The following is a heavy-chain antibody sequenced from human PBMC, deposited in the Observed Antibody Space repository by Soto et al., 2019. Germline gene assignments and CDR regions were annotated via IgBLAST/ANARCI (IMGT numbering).Heavy chain of an antibody. CDR1: GFSLSTSGVG. V-gene: IGHV2-5*01. D-gene: IGHD3-22*01. CDR2: IYWNDDK. J-gene: IGHJ5*02. CDR3: ARTDSSGYFRGWIRAHDNWFDP. Sequence: SGPTLVNPTQTLTLTCTFSGFSLSTSGVGVGWIRQPPGKALEWLALIYWNDDKRYSPSLKSRLTITKDTSKNQVVITMTNMETVDTATYYCARTDSSGYFRGWIRAHDNWFDP.